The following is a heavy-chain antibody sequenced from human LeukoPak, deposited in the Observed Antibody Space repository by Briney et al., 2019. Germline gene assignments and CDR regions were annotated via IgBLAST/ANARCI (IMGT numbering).Heavy chain of an antibody. Sequence: ASVKVSCKASGYTFTGSGWYLYWLRQAPGQGLECVGWIHPNNGATLYAQKFQGRVAMTTDTSISTAYMELSRLRPDDTAMYYCARVRTAQMVDFDYWGQGTLVTVSS. CDR2: IHPNNGAT. V-gene: IGHV1-2*02. CDR3: ARVRTAQMVDFDY. D-gene: IGHD3-10*01. J-gene: IGHJ4*02. CDR1: GYTFTGSGWY.